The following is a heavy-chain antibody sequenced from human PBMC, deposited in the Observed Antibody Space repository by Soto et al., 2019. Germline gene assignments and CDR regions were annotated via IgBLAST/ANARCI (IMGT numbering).Heavy chain of an antibody. CDR2: IYYSGST. CDR3: ARARGSGSSFYYYGMDV. D-gene: IGHD3-10*01. J-gene: IGHJ6*02. V-gene: IGHV4-59*01. Sequence: PSETLSLTCTVSGGSISSYYWSWIRQPPGKGLEWIGYIYYSGSTNYNPSLKSRVTISVDTSKNQFSLKLSSVTAADTAVYYCARARGSGSSFYYYGMDVWGQGTTVTVSS. CDR1: GGSISSYY.